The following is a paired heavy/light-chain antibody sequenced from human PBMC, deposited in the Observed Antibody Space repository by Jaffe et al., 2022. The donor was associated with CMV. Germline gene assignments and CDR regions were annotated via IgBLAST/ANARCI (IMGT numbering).Heavy chain of an antibody. D-gene: IGHD6-19*01. CDR3: ARRVYLAVAGTFQEPYYYYYMDV. Sequence: EVQLVESGGGLVQPGGSLRLSCAASGFTFSSYAMSWVRQAPGKGLEWVSAISGSGGSTYYADSVKGRFTISRDNSKNTLYLQMNSLRAEDTAVYYCARRVYLAVAGTFQEPYYYYYMDVWGKGTTVTVSS. CDR2: ISGSGGST. CDR1: GFTFSSYA. V-gene: IGHV3-23*04. J-gene: IGHJ6*03.
Light chain of an antibody. J-gene: IGKJ5*01. CDR3: MQALQTPWIT. CDR2: LGS. Sequence: DIVMTQSPLSLPVTPGEPASISCRSSQSLLHSNGYNYLDWYLQKPGQSPQLLIYLGSNRASGVPDRFSGSGSGTDFTLKISRVEAEDVGVYYCMQALQTPWITFGQGTRLEIK. V-gene: IGKV2-28*01. CDR1: QSLLHSNGYNY.